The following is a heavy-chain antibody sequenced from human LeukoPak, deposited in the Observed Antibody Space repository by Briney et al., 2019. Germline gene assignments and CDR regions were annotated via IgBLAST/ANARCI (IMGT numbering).Heavy chain of an antibody. D-gene: IGHD1-26*01. J-gene: IGHJ4*02. CDR2: INHSGST. Sequence: SETLSLTCAVYGGSSSGYYWSWIRQPPGKGLEWIGEINHSGSTNYNPSLKSRVTISVDTSKNQLSLKLSSVTAADTAVYYCARGVAGDSGSYSTFDYWGQGTLVTVSS. CDR1: GGSSSGYY. V-gene: IGHV4-34*01. CDR3: ARGVAGDSGSYSTFDY.